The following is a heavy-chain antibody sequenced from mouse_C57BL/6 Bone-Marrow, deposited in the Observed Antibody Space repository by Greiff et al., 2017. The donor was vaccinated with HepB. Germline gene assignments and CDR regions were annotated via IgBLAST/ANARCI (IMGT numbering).Heavy chain of an antibody. CDR1: GFTFSSYA. J-gene: IGHJ3*01. CDR2: ISDGGSYT. Sequence: EVQLQESGGGLVKPGGSLKLSCAASGFTFSSYAMSWVRQTPEKRLEWVATISDGGSYTYYPDNVKGRFTISRDNAKNNLYLQMSHLKSEDTAMYYCAREYSNFLAWFAYWGQGTLVTVSA. CDR3: AREYSNFLAWFAY. D-gene: IGHD2-5*01. V-gene: IGHV5-4*01.